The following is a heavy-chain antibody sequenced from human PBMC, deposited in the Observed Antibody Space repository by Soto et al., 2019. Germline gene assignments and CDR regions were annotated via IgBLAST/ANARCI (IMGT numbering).Heavy chain of an antibody. D-gene: IGHD3-10*01. J-gene: IGHJ4*02. V-gene: IGHV4-59*01. Sequence: QVQLQESGPGLVKPSETLSLTCTVSGGSISSYYWSWIRQPPGKGLEWIGYIFYSGRTNYNPSLKSRVTISEDTSKNQFSLKLSSVTAADTAVYYCARADYYGSGFGYWGQGTLVTVSS. CDR3: ARADYYGSGFGY. CDR2: IFYSGRT. CDR1: GGSISSYY.